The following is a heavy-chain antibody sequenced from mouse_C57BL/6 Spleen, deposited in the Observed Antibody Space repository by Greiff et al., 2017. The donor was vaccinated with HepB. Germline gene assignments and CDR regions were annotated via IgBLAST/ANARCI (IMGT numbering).Heavy chain of an antibody. J-gene: IGHJ3*01. CDR1: GYTFTNYW. V-gene: IGHV1-63*01. CDR3: ATYPPSYGRFAY. Sequence: QVQLKESGAELVRPGTSVKMSCKASGYTFTNYWIGWAKQRPGHGLEWIGDIYPGGGYTNYNEKFKGKATLTADKSSSTAYMQFSSLTSEDSAIYYCATYPPSYGRFAYWGQGTLVTVSA. CDR2: IYPGGGYT. D-gene: IGHD2-10*01.